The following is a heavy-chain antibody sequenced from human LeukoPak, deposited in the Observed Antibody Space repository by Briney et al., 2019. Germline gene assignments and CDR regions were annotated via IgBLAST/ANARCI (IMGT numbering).Heavy chain of an antibody. Sequence: PSETLSLTCTVSGGSISSYYWSWIRQPPGKGLEWIGYIYYSGYTNYNPSLKSRVTISVDTSKNQFSLKLSSVTAADTAVYYCARGQDYVWGSPSTWGQGTLVTVSS. V-gene: IGHV4-59*08. CDR1: GGSISSYY. J-gene: IGHJ5*02. CDR3: ARGQDYVWGSPST. D-gene: IGHD3-16*01. CDR2: IYYSGYT.